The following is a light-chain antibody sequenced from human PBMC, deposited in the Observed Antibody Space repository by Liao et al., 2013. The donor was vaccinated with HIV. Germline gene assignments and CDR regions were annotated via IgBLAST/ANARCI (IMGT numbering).Light chain of an antibody. J-gene: IGLJ2*01. CDR2: YDS. CDR3: QVWDGDFAV. CDR1: NIGSKS. V-gene: IGLV3-21*04. Sequence: SYVLTQPPSVSVAPGKTARITCGGNNIGSKSVHWYQQKPGQAPVVVIYYDSDRPSGIPERFSGSNSGNTATLTITRVEAGDEADYYCQVWDGDFAVFGGGTKLTVL.